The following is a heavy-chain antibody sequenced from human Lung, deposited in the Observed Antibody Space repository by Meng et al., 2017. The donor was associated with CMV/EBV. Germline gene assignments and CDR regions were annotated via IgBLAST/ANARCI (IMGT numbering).Heavy chain of an antibody. D-gene: IGHD3-9*01. CDR3: ARNSLDYDAFDI. CDR2: IYSGGDT. V-gene: IGHV3-53*01. Sequence: GESLKIXCAASGFTVTSNSMTWVRQAPGKVLECVSVIYSGGDTKYANSVKGRFTISSDNSKNTLFLQMNYLKPGDTSVYYCARNSLDYDAFDIWGQGTMVTVSS. J-gene: IGHJ3*02. CDR1: GFTVTSNS.